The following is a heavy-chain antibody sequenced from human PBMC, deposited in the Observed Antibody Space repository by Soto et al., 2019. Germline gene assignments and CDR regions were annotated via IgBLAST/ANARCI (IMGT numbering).Heavy chain of an antibody. CDR1: GGTFSSYA. D-gene: IGHD3-10*01. CDR2: IIPIFGTA. V-gene: IGHV1-69*06. Sequence: QVQLVQSGAEVKKPGSSVKVSCKASGGTFSSYAISWVRQAPGQGLEWMGGIIPIFGTANYAQKFQGRVTITADKSTSTAYMELSSLRSEDTAVYYCARSSSGSYYNFVRWYYGTDVWGQGTTVTVSS. CDR3: ARSSSGSYYNFVRWYYGTDV. J-gene: IGHJ6*02.